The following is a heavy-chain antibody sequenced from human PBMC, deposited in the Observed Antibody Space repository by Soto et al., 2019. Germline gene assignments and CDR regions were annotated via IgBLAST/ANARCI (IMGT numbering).Heavy chain of an antibody. J-gene: IGHJ3*02. CDR1: GGSISSCSYY. D-gene: IGHD3-9*01. CDR2: VYCSGRT. Sequence: SETLSLTCTVSGGSISSCSYYWGWVRQPPGKGLECIGSVYCSGRTYYNPSLKSRVTISVDTSKNQFSLKLSSVTAADTAVYYCANTYYDILTGYHDAFDIWGQGTMVTVS. V-gene: IGHV4-39*01. CDR3: ANTYYDILTGYHDAFDI.